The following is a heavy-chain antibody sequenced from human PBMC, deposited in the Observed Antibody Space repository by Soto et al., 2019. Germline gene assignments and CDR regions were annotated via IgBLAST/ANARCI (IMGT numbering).Heavy chain of an antibody. J-gene: IGHJ4*02. D-gene: IGHD1-26*01. CDR2: VSGSGNTQ. V-gene: IGHV3-48*02. Sequence: GGSLRLSCVASGFSFRSYSMNWVRQAPGKGPEWVAYVSGSGNTQYYAESVKGRFTISRDNAMQSLYLQLNSLRDEDTAVYYCARDPKSGNQKLYFDYWGQGALVTAPQ. CDR3: ARDPKSGNQKLYFDY. CDR1: GFSFRSYS.